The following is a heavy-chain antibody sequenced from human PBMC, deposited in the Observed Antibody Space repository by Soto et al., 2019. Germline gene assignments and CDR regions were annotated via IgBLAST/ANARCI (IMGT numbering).Heavy chain of an antibody. CDR3: VRGDYRDY. Sequence: EVQLVESGGGLVKPGGSLRLSCEVSGFIFRDYTMNWVRQAPGKGLEWVASIDKSGNYIFYAGPLKGRFTISRDNANNSLFLQLRGLRADDTAVYFCVRGDYRDYWGQGTLVAVSS. D-gene: IGHD4-4*01. CDR1: GFIFRDYT. V-gene: IGHV3-21*01. CDR2: IDKSGNYI. J-gene: IGHJ4*02.